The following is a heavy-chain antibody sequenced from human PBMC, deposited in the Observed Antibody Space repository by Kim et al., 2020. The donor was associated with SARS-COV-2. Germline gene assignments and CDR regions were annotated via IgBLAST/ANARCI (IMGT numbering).Heavy chain of an antibody. Sequence: GGSLRLSCIASGFNLDDYAMGWVRKAPGQGLEWLGGTAGEPYGGTTEYAASVKGRFTISRDDSQNTVYLAMNNLEVEETAVYYCSRGRGVYYFEAWGQGTLLTVSS. CDR1: GFNLDDYA. D-gene: IGHD1-26*01. CDR3: SRGRGVYYFEA. J-gene: IGHJ5*02. CDR2: TAGEPYGGTT. V-gene: IGHV3-49*04.